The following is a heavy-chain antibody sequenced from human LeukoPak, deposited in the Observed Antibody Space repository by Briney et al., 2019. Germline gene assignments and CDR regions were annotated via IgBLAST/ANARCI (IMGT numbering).Heavy chain of an antibody. Sequence: GSLRLSCAASGFTFSSYSMNWVRQPPGKGLEWIGSIYYSGSTYYNPSLKSRVTISVDTSKNQFSLKLSSVTAVDTAVYYCASPGSDILTGYPPPEHWGQGTLVTVSS. CDR1: GFTFSSYSMN. V-gene: IGHV4-39*01. D-gene: IGHD3-9*01. CDR2: IYYSGST. CDR3: ASPGSDILTGYPPPEH. J-gene: IGHJ4*02.